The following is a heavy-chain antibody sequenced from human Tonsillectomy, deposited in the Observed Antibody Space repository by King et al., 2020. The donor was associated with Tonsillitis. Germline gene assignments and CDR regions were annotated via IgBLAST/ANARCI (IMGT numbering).Heavy chain of an antibody. CDR3: ARDFRYFASSGYYYEDFFDY. Sequence: VQLVESGGTLVQPGGSLRLSCAASGFTFSSYWMSWVRQGPGKGLEWVANIKRDGSERYYVDSVKGRFTISRDSAKSSLYLQMNSLRAEDTAVYYCARDFRYFASSGYYYEDFFDYWGQGTLVTVSS. CDR2: IKRDGSER. D-gene: IGHD3-22*01. V-gene: IGHV3-7*03. CDR1: GFTFSSYW. J-gene: IGHJ4*02.